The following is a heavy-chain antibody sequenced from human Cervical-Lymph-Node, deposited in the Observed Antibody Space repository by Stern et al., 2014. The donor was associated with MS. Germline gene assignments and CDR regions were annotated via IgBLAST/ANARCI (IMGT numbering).Heavy chain of an antibody. CDR2: VNPNSGYA. Sequence: QVQLVQSGAEVKKPGASVKVSCRASGYTFTGFYVHWVRQAPGQGLAWIGYVNPNSGYAKYAEKFQDRVTLTKDTSISTAFMELSGLRSDDTAVFYCARGVGDSGTPYVREEIDYWGQGTLVTVSS. V-gene: IGHV1-2*02. CDR1: GYTFTGFY. J-gene: IGHJ4*02. D-gene: IGHD3-10*02. CDR3: ARGVGDSGTPYVREEIDY.